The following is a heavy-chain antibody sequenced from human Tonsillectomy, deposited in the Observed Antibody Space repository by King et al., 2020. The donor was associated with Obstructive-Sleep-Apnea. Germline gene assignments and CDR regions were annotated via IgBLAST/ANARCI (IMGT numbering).Heavy chain of an antibody. CDR2: ISYDGNNE. CDR1: GFIFSSYA. D-gene: IGHD4-17*01. CDR3: ARVRDSGHYRGGQYFQY. Sequence: HVQLVESGGGVVQPGTSLRLSCAASGFIFSSYAMHWVRQAPGEGLEWVALISYDGNNEYYADSVKGRFSIFRDNSKNTRNLQMNGLSAGDTAVYFCARVRDSGHYRGGQYFQYWGQGTRVTVSS. V-gene: IGHV3-30*04. J-gene: IGHJ1*01.